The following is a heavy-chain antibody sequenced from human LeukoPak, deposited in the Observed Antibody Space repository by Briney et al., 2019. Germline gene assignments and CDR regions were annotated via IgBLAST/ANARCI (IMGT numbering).Heavy chain of an antibody. CDR2: ISSRGVAT. J-gene: IGHJ4*02. CDR1: GVTFSSYA. V-gene: IGHV3-23*01. D-gene: IGHD3-16*02. Sequence: GGSLRLSCAASGVTFSSYAMSWVRRAPGKGLEWVSSISSRGVATYYADSVKGRFTISRDNSKNTLCLQMNGLRAEDTALYYCARGVDVWRNNRQYYFDYWGQGTLVTVSS. CDR3: ARGVDVWRNNRQYYFDY.